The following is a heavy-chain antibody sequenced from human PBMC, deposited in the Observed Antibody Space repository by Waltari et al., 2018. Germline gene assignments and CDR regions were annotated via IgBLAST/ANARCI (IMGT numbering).Heavy chain of an antibody. J-gene: IGHJ4*02. CDR2: MSGPALTT. CDR1: GFTFISYA. V-gene: IGHV3-23*01. D-gene: IGHD6-13*01. Sequence: EVQLLESGGGLVQPGGSLRLSCAASGFTFISYAMTWVRQAPGKVLEWVSSMSGPALTTCYADSVKGRFPVSRDNSKNTLYLQINGLRADDTAVYYCAKAGGIAAAEFQFDFWGRGTLVTVSS. CDR3: AKAGGIAAAEFQFDF.